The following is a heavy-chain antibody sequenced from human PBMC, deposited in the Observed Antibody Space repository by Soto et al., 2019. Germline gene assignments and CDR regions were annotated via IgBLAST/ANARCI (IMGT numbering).Heavy chain of an antibody. J-gene: IGHJ6*02. CDR3: ARRIEMTTMKTGMDV. V-gene: IGHV4-38-2*01. CDR2: IHHSGST. Sequence: KPSETLSLTCDVSGYSITSGHYWGWIRQPPGKGLEWIGIIHHSGSTYYNPSLKSRVTISIDTSRKQFSLKLTSVTAADTAVYYCARRIEMTTMKTGMDVWGQGTTVTVSS. CDR1: GYSITSGHY.